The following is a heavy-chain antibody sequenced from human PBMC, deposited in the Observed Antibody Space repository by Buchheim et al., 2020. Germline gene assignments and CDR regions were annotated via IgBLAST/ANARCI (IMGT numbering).Heavy chain of an antibody. CDR2: ISYDGSNK. J-gene: IGHJ3*02. V-gene: IGHV3-30*18. Sequence: QVQLVESGGGVVQPGRSLRLSCAASGFTFSSYGMHWVRQAPGKGLEWVAVISYDGSNKYYADSVKGRFTISRDNSKNTLYLQMNSLRAEDTAVYYCAKDQGGYDSSAFDIGGQGT. D-gene: IGHD5-12*01. CDR3: AKDQGGYDSSAFDI. CDR1: GFTFSSYG.